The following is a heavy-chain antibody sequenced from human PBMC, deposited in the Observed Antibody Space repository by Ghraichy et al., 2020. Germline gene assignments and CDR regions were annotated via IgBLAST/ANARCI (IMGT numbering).Heavy chain of an antibody. D-gene: IGHD4-17*01. CDR1: GFTVSSNY. J-gene: IGHJ6*03. CDR2: IYSGGST. V-gene: IGHV3-53*01. CDR3: ARGTYGRGYYYYYMDV. Sequence: GGSLRLSCAASGFTVSSNYMSWVRQAPGKGLEWVSVIYSGGSTYYADSVKGRFTISRDNSKNTLYLQMNSLRAEDTAVYYCARGTYGRGYYYYYMDVWGKGTTVTVSS.